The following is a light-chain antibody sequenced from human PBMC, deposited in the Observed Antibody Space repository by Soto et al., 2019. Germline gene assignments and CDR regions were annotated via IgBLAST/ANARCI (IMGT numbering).Light chain of an antibody. J-gene: IGKJ2*01. CDR1: QSISSW. CDR3: QQYDSYLYT. V-gene: IGKV1-5*03. CDR2: KAS. Sequence: DIPMTQSPSTLSASVGDRVTITCRASQSISSWLAWYQQKPEKAPKLLIYKASSLESGVPSRFSGSGSGKEFTLTISSLEPDDFATYYCQQYDSYLYTFGQGTKLELK.